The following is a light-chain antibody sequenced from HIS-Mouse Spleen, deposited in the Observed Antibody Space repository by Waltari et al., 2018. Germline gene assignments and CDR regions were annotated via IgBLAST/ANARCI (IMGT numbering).Light chain of an antibody. Sequence: QSALTQPASVSGSPGQSITISCTGTSSDAGSYNLVPWYQQHTGKAPKLRIYEGSKRPSGVSNRFSGSKSGNTASLTISGLQAEDEADYYCCSYAGSSTLVFGGGTKLTVL. CDR3: CSYAGSSTLV. J-gene: IGLJ2*01. V-gene: IGLV2-23*01. CDR2: EGS. CDR1: SSDAGSYNL.